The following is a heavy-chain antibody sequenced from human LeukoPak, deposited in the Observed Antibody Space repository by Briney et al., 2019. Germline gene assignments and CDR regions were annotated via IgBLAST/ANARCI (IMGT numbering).Heavy chain of an antibody. CDR1: GGSSSRSTYY. D-gene: IGHD3-3*01. J-gene: IGHJ3*02. Sequence: SETLSLTCTVSGGSSSRSTYYWGWIRQPPGKGLEWIGSIYYTGTNYYNPSLKSRVTISVDTSKNQFSLRLSSVSAADTAMYYCAGPGFLEYDAFDIWGQGTMVTVSS. CDR3: AGPGFLEYDAFDI. CDR2: IYYTGTN. V-gene: IGHV4-39*01.